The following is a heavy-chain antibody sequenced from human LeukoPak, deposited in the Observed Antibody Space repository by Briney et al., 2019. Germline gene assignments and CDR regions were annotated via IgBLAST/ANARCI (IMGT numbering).Heavy chain of an antibody. D-gene: IGHD1-26*01. CDR1: GGSFSGYY. J-gene: IGHJ6*02. CDR2: INHSGST. Sequence: SETLSLTCAVYGGSFSGYYWSWIRQPPGKGLEWIGEINHSGSTNYNPSLKSRVTISVDTSKNQFSLKLSSVTAADTAVCYCASRIVAATPSLYYYGMDVWGQGTTVTVSS. V-gene: IGHV4-34*01. CDR3: ASRIVAATPSLYYYGMDV.